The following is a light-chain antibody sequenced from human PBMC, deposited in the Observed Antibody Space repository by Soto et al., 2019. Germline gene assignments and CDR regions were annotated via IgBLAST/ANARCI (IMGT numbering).Light chain of an antibody. V-gene: IGLV2-23*01. J-gene: IGLJ3*02. CDR2: EGS. CDR1: SSDVGSYNL. CDR3: CSYAGSRV. Sequence: XTGTSSDVGSYNLVSWYQQHPGKAPKLMIYEGSKRPSGVSNRFSGSKSGNTASLTISGLQAEDEADYYCCSYAGSRVFGGGTKLTVL.